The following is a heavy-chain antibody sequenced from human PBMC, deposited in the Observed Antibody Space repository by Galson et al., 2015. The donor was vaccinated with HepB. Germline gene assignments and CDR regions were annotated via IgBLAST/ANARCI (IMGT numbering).Heavy chain of an antibody. Sequence: LRLSCAASGFTFSSYGMHWVRQAPGKGLEWVAVISYDGSNKYYADSVKGRFTISRDNSKNTLYLQMNSLRAEDTAVYYCAKGKRRTYYYDSSGYYPLGDAFDIWGQGTMVTVSS. CDR3: AKGKRRTYYYDSSGYYPLGDAFDI. V-gene: IGHV3-30*18. CDR1: GFTFSSYG. D-gene: IGHD3-22*01. J-gene: IGHJ3*02. CDR2: ISYDGSNK.